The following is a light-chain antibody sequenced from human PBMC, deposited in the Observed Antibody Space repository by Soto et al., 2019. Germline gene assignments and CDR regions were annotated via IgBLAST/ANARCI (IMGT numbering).Light chain of an antibody. J-gene: IGKJ5*01. CDR3: QQDGSFPIT. Sequence: EIVLTQSPGTLSLSPGERATLSCRASQSVSSSYLAWYQQKPGQAPRLLIYGASSRATGIPDRFSGSGSGTDFTLTISRLEPEDFAVYYCQQDGSFPITFGQGTRLEIK. V-gene: IGKV3-20*01. CDR2: GAS. CDR1: QSVSSSY.